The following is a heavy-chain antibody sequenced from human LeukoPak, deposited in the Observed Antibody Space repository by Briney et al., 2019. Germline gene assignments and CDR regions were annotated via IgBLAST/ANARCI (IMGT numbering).Heavy chain of an antibody. V-gene: IGHV3-23*01. CDR3: AKDPQFYYDSSGLQDY. CDR2: ISGSGGST. CDR1: GFTFSSYA. J-gene: IGHJ4*02. D-gene: IGHD3-22*01. Sequence: SGRSLRLSCAASGFTFSSYAMSWVRQAPGKGLEWGSGISGSGGSTYYADSVKGRFTISRDNSKNTLYLQMNSLRAEDTAVYYCAKDPQFYYDSSGLQDYWGQGTLVTVSS.